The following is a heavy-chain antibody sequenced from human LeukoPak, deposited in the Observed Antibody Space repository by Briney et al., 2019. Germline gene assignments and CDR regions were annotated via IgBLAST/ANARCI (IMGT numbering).Heavy chain of an antibody. CDR2: IYYSGNT. J-gene: IGHJ4*02. CDR1: GGSIRSTTYY. V-gene: IGHV4-39*07. D-gene: IGHD3-22*01. CDR3: ASAPHFFDTSGSRYYSDY. Sequence: SETLSLTCSVSGGSIRSTTYYWGWIRQPPGKGLEWIGSIYYSGNTYYSPSLMSRVTISVDTSKNQFSLNLSSLTSADTAVYFCASAPHFFDTSGSRYYSDYWGQGALVTVSS.